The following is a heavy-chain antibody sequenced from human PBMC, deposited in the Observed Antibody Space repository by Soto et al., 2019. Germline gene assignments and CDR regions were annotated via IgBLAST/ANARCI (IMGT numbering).Heavy chain of an antibody. J-gene: IGHJ4*02. CDR1: GGTFSSYA. CDR3: ARSSLDTAMVLLYYFDY. CDR2: IIPIFGTA. D-gene: IGHD5-18*01. Sequence: SVKVSCKASGGTFSSYAISWVRQAPGQGLEWMGGIIPIFGTANYAQKFQGRVTITADESTSTAYMELSSLRSEDTAVYYCARSSLDTAMVLLYYFDYWGQGTLVTVSS. V-gene: IGHV1-69*13.